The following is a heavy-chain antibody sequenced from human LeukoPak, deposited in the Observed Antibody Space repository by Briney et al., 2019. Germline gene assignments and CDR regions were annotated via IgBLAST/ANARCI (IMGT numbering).Heavy chain of an antibody. Sequence: GSSVKVSCKASGGTFSSYAISWVRQAPGQGLEWMGRIIPILGIANYAQKFQGRVTITADKSTSTAYMELSSLRSEDTAVYYCAREDPRRAVPFDYWGQGTLVTVSS. CDR1: GGTFSSYA. J-gene: IGHJ4*02. D-gene: IGHD6-6*01. CDR2: IIPILGIA. V-gene: IGHV1-69*04. CDR3: AREDPRRAVPFDY.